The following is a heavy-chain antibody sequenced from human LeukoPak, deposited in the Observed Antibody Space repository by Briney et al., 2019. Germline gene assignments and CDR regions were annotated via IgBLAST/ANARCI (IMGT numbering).Heavy chain of an antibody. V-gene: IGHV1-69*05. D-gene: IGHD6-19*01. Sequence: ASVKVSCKASGYTFTSYAMNWVRQAPGQGLEWMGGIIPIFGTANYAQKLQGRVTITTDTSTSTAYMELRSLRSDDTAVYYCARAGWYELPRYAFDIWGQGTMVTVSS. CDR1: GYTFTSYA. J-gene: IGHJ3*02. CDR3: ARAGWYELPRYAFDI. CDR2: IIPIFGTA.